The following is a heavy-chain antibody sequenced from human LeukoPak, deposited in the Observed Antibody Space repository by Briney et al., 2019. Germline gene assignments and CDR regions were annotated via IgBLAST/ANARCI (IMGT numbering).Heavy chain of an antibody. CDR1: GYSFTSYW. CDR3: ARRGGYCSGGSCYDY. J-gene: IGHJ4*02. Sequence: HGESLRISCKGSGYSFTSYWISWVRQMPGKGLEWMGRIDPSDSYTNYSPSFQGHVTISADKSITTAYLQWTSLKASDKALYYCARRGGYCSGGSCYDYWGQGTLVTVSS. CDR2: IDPSDSYT. V-gene: IGHV5-10-1*01. D-gene: IGHD2-15*01.